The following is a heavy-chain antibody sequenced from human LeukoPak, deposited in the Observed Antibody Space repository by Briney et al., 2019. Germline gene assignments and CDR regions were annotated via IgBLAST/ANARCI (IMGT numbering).Heavy chain of an antibody. CDR3: ARGLRSYPAALNFDY. CDR1: GYTFTSYG. D-gene: IGHD1-26*01. V-gene: IGHV1-18*01. Sequence: EASVKVSCKASGYTFTSYGISWVRQAPGQGLEWMGWISAYNGNTNYAQKLQGRVTMTTDTSTSTAYMELRSLRSDDTAVYYCARGLRSYPAALNFDYWGQGTLVTVSS. CDR2: ISAYNGNT. J-gene: IGHJ4*02.